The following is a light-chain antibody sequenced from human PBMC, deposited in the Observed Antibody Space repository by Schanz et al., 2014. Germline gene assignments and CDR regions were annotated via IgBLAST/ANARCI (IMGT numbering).Light chain of an antibody. CDR1: QSVSSK. CDR3: QQRSNWPPIT. CDR2: GAS. Sequence: EIVLTQSPATLSVSPGESATLSCRASQSVSSKSAWYQQKPGQAPRLLIYGASRRATGIPDRFSGSGSGTDFTLTISSLEPEDFAVYYCQQRSNWPPITFGQGTRLEIK. V-gene: IGKV3-11*01. J-gene: IGKJ5*01.